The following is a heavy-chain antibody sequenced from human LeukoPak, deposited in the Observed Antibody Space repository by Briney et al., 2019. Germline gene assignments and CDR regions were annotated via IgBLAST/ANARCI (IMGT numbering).Heavy chain of an antibody. V-gene: IGHV1-8*01. D-gene: IGHD1-26*01. CDR2: MNPNSGNT. J-gene: IGHJ3*02. CDR1: GYTFTSYD. CDR3: AAVSSGSYLGAFDI. Sequence: ASVKVSCTASGYTFTSYDINWVRQATGQGLEWMGWMNPNSGNTGYAQKFQGRVTMTRNTSISTAYMELSSLRSEDTAVYYCAAVSSGSYLGAFDIWGQGTMVTVSS.